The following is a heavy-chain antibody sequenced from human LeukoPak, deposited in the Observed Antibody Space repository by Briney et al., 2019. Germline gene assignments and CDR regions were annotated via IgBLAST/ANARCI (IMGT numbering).Heavy chain of an antibody. V-gene: IGHV1-2*02. J-gene: IGHJ4*02. Sequence: ASVKVSCKAPGYTFTGYYMHWVRQAPGQGLEWMGWINPNSGGTNYAQKFQGRVTMTRDTSISTAYMELSRLRSDDTAVYYCARDWEIAAAGGYWGQGTLVTVSS. CDR1: GYTFTGYY. CDR3: ARDWEIAAAGGY. D-gene: IGHD6-13*01. CDR2: INPNSGGT.